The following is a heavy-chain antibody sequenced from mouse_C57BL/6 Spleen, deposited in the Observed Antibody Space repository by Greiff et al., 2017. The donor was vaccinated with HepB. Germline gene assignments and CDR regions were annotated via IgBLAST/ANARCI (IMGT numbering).Heavy chain of an antibody. CDR3: ARDQVVFGY. CDR2: ISDGGSYT. Sequence: EVMLVESGGGLVKPGGSLKLSCAASGFTFSSYAMSWVRQTPEKRLEWVATISDGGSYTYYPDNVKGRFTISRDNAKNNLYLQMSHLKSEDTAMYYCARDQVVFGYWGQGTLVTVSA. J-gene: IGHJ3*01. V-gene: IGHV5-4*01. CDR1: GFTFSSYA. D-gene: IGHD1-1*02.